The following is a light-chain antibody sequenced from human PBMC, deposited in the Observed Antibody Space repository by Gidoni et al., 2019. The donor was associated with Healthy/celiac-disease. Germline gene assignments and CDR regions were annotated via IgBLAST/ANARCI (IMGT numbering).Light chain of an antibody. CDR3: QRYNNWPLT. CDR2: GAS. V-gene: IGKV3-15*01. J-gene: IGKJ4*01. Sequence: EIVMTQSPATLSVSPGERATLSCRASQSVSGNLAWYQQKPGQAPRLLIYGASTRATGIPARCSGSGSGTEFTLTISSLQSEDVAVYYCQRYNNWPLTFGGGTKVEIK. CDR1: QSVSGN.